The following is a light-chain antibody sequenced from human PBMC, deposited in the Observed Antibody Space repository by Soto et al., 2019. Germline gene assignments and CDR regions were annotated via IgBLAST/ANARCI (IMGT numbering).Light chain of an antibody. Sequence: SALTQSRSVSGSPGQSVTISCTGTSSDVGGYNFVSWFQQYPGKAPKLIIYDVTKRPSGVPDRFSGSKSDNTASLTISGLQTDDEADYYCCSYAGSYTHVFGTGTKVTVL. CDR1: SSDVGGYNF. CDR2: DVT. CDR3: CSYAGSYTHV. V-gene: IGLV2-11*01. J-gene: IGLJ1*01.